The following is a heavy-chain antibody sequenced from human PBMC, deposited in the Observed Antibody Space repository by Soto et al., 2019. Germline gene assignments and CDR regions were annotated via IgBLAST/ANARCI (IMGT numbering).Heavy chain of an antibody. CDR3: AREGYSSSRPYYYYYGMDV. CDR2: INAGNGNT. V-gene: IGHV1-3*01. Sequence: ASVKVSCKASGYTFTSYAMHWVRQAPGQRLEWMGWINAGNGNTKYSQKFQGRVTITRDTSASTAYMELSSLRSEDTAVYYCAREGYSSSRPYYYYYGMDVWGQGTTVTV. D-gene: IGHD6-6*01. J-gene: IGHJ6*02. CDR1: GYTFTSYA.